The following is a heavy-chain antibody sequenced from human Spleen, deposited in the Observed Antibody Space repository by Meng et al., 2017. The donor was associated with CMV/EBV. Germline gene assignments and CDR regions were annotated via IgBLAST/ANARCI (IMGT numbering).Heavy chain of an antibody. Sequence: GGSLRLSCSASGFSFSSYAMHWVRQAPGRGLTWVAIISSDGRDKYYGDSVEGRFTIARDNARNTLFLQMNSLRAEDTAVYYCARADGVDTAMVMTLDTLDVWGQGTTVTVSS. V-gene: IGHV3-30*04. CDR1: GFSFSSYA. J-gene: IGHJ6*02. D-gene: IGHD5-18*01. CDR3: ARADGVDTAMVMTLDTLDV. CDR2: ISSDGRDK.